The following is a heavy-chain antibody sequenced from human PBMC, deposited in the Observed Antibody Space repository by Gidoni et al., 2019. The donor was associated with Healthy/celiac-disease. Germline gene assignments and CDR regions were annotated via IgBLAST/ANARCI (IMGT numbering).Heavy chain of an antibody. D-gene: IGHD3-22*01. Sequence: QLQLQESGPGLVKPSETLSLTCTVSGGSISSSSYYWGWIRQPPGKGLEWIGSIYYSGSTYYNPSLKSRVSISVDTSKNQFSLKLSSVTAADTAVYYCASRYDSSGYLIDYWGQGTLVTVSS. CDR3: ASRYDSSGYLIDY. CDR2: IYYSGST. J-gene: IGHJ4*02. CDR1: GGSISSSSYY. V-gene: IGHV4-39*01.